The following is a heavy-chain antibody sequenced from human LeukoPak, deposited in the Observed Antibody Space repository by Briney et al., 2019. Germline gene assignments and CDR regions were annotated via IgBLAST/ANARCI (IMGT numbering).Heavy chain of an antibody. D-gene: IGHD3-9*01. CDR2: ISGSGGST. CDR1: GFTFSSYA. J-gene: IGHJ4*02. CDR3: AKGHLCQILTGSYTPDY. Sequence: PGGSLRLSCVASGFTFSSYAMSWVRQAPGKGLKWVSAISGSGGSTYYADSVKGRFTISRDNSKNTLYLQMNSLRAEDTAVYYCAKGHLCQILTGSYTPDYWGQGTLVTVSS. V-gene: IGHV3-23*01.